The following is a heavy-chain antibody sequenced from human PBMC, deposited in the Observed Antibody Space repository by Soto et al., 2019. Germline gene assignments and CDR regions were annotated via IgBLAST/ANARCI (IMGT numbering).Heavy chain of an antibody. Sequence: PGGSLRLSCAASGFTFSSYGMHWVRQAPGKGLEWVAVISYDGSNKYYADSVKGRFTISRDNSKNTLYLQMNSLRAEDTAVYYCAKGGYSSSWYPDNWFDPWGQGTLVTRLL. D-gene: IGHD6-13*01. J-gene: IGHJ5*02. CDR3: AKGGYSSSWYPDNWFDP. CDR1: GFTFSSYG. CDR2: ISYDGSNK. V-gene: IGHV3-30*18.